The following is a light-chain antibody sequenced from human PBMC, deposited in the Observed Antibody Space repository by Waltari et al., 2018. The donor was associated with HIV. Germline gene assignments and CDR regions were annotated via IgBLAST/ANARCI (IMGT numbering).Light chain of an antibody. CDR1: SSNLGSYY. CDR3: AAWADSLSAVV. V-gene: IGLV1-47*01. Sequence: QSVLTQPPSASGTPGQRVTISCSGSSSNLGSYYVYWYQQLPGTAPKLLIYRNNQRPSGVPDRSSGSKSGTAASLAISGLRSDDEADYYCAAWADSLSAVVFGGGTKLTVL. CDR2: RNN. J-gene: IGLJ2*01.